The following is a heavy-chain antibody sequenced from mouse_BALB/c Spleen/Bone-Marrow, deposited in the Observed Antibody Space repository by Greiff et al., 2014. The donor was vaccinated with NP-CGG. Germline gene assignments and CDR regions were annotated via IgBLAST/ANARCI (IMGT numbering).Heavy chain of an antibody. CDR2: SRNKAKHYTI. CDR1: GFTFSDFY. D-gene: IGHD2-10*02. CDR3: ARDVGYGNYFVY. Sequence: VQLQQSGGGLVQPGDSLRLSCATSGFTFSDFYMEWVRQPPGKRLEWIAASRNKAKHYTIEYSASVKGRFIVSRDTSQSILYLQMNALRAEDTAIYYCARDVGYGNYFVYWGQGTLVTVSA. J-gene: IGHJ3*01. V-gene: IGHV7-1*02.